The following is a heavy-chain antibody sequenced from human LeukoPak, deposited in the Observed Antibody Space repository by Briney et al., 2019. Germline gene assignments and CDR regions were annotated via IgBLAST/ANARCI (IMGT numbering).Heavy chain of an antibody. CDR1: GFTFSSYA. V-gene: IGHV3-64D*06. CDR3: AKTSASGYSYDT. CDR2: IGSKGGST. D-gene: IGHD5-18*01. Sequence: GGSLRLSCSASGFTFSSYAMHWVRQAPGKGLEYVSAIGSKGGSTYYADSVKGRFTISRDNSKNTLYLQMSSLRAEDTAVYYCAKTSASGYSYDTWGQGTLVTVSS. J-gene: IGHJ5*02.